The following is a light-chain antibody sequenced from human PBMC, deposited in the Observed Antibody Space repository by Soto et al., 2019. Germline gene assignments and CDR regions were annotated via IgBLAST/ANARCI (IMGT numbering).Light chain of an antibody. CDR2: DVS. V-gene: IGLV2-14*01. CDR1: SSDVGYYNY. CDR3: SSYTTSSTYV. Sequence: QSALTQPASVSGSPGQSITISCIGTSSDVGYYNYVSWYQQHPGKAPKLLIFDVSNRPSGVSYRFSGSKSGNTASLTISGLQAEDEADYYCSSYTTSSTYVFGTGTKLTVL. J-gene: IGLJ1*01.